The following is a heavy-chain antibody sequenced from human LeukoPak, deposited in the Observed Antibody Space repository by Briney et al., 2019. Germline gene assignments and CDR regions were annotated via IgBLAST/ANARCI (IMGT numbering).Heavy chain of an antibody. V-gene: IGHV3-30*03. Sequence: GGSLRLSCAASGFTFSSYGMHWVRQAPGKGLEGVAVISYDGSNKYYADSVKGRFTISRDNSKNTLYLQMNSLRAEDTAVYYCGLGSSYYFDYWGQGTLVTVSS. D-gene: IGHD6-6*01. J-gene: IGHJ4*02. CDR2: ISYDGSNK. CDR3: GLGSSYYFDY. CDR1: GFTFSSYG.